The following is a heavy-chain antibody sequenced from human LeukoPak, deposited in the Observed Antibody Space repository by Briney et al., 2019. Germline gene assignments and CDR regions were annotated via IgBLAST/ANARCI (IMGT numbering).Heavy chain of an antibody. J-gene: IGHJ4*02. CDR1: GYSFTSYW. Sequence: GESLKISCKASGYSFTSYWICWVRQIPGKLLEWIGIIYPGDSDTRYSPSFQGQVTISADKSISTAYLQWSSLKASDTAMYYCARSSTTLWELFDYWGQGTLVTVSS. V-gene: IGHV5-51*01. CDR3: ARSSTTLWELFDY. CDR2: IYPGDSDT. D-gene: IGHD1-26*01.